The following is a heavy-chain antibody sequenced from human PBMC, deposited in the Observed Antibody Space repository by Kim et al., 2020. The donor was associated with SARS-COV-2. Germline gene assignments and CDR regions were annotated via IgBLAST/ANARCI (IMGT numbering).Heavy chain of an antibody. J-gene: IGHJ6*02. CDR2: IYHSGST. CDR1: GYSISSGYY. D-gene: IGHD3-10*01. V-gene: IGHV4-38-2*02. CDR3: VGATMVRGVIFNYGMDV. Sequence: SETLSLTCTVSGYSISSGYYWGWIRQPPGKGLEWIGSIYHSGSTYYNPSLKSRVTISVDTSKNQFSLKLSSVTAADTVVYYCVGATMVRGVIFNYGMDVWGQGTTVTVSS.